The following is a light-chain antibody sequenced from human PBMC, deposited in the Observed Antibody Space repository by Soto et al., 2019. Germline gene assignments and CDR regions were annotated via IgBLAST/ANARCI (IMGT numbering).Light chain of an antibody. V-gene: IGKV1-9*01. CDR3: QHRHSYPIT. Sequence: EIQLTQSPSFLSASVGDGITITCRARQGLSNYLAWYQQKPGQAPKLLIHTASTLQSGVSSRFIGSGAGTKFTLTISSLHPEEFATYYWQHRHSYPITFGQGTRLEI. CDR2: TAS. J-gene: IGKJ5*01. CDR1: QGLSNY.